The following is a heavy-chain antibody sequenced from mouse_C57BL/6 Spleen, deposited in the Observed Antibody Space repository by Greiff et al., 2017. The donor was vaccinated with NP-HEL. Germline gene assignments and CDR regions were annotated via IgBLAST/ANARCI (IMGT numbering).Heavy chain of an antibody. CDR1: GYTFTSYW. CDR2: IDPSDSYT. CDR3: ARRYYDYDGGSYCFDY. D-gene: IGHD2-4*01. Sequence: QVQLQQPGAELVMPGASVKLSCKASGYTFTSYWMHWVKQRPGQGLEWIGEIDPSDSYTNYNQKFKGKSTLTVDKSSSTAYMQLSSLTSEDSAVYYCARRYYDYDGGSYCFDYWGQGTTLTVSS. V-gene: IGHV1-69*01. J-gene: IGHJ2*01.